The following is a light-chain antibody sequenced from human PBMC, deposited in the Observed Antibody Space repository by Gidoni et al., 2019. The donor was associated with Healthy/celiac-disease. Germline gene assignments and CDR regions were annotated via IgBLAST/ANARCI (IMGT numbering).Light chain of an antibody. J-gene: IGLJ2*01. CDR1: SSDVGGYNY. V-gene: IGLV2-14*03. CDR3: SSYTSSSTLV. Sequence: QSALTQPASVSGSPGQSITISCTGTSSDVGGYNYLSWYQQHPGKAPKLMIYDVSNRPSGVSNRFSGSKSGNTASLTISGLQAEDEPDYYCSSYTSSSTLVFGGGTKLTVL. CDR2: DVS.